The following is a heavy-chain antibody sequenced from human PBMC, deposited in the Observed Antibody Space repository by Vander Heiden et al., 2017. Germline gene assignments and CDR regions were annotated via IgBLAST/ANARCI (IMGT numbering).Heavy chain of an antibody. CDR1: GFAFENHN. J-gene: IGHJ4*02. CDR2: LWSGGGNE. V-gene: IGHV3-33*01. CDR3: ARDFGWYAAFDY. D-gene: IGHD6-19*01. Sequence: QVLLVESGGGVVQPGGSLRLSCKASGFAFENHNMHWVRQAPGKGLEWVAVLWSGGGNEQYVDSVKGRFTISRDDSKNTLDLQMNSLRGEDTAVYYCARDFGWYAAFDYWGQGTLVTVSS.